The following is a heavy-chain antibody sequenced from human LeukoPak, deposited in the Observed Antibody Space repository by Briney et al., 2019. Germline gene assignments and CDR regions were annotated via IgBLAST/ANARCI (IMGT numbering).Heavy chain of an antibody. V-gene: IGHV4-34*01. J-gene: IGHJ5*02. Sequence: PSETLSLTCAVSGGSFCGYYWSWIRQPPGKGLEWIGEINHSGSTNYNPSLKSRVTVSVDTSKNQFSLKLSSVTAADTAVYYCARERGRYYDYIWGSYINWFDPWGQGTLVTVSS. CDR1: GGSFCGYY. CDR3: ARERGRYYDYIWGSYINWFDP. D-gene: IGHD3-16*01. CDR2: INHSGST.